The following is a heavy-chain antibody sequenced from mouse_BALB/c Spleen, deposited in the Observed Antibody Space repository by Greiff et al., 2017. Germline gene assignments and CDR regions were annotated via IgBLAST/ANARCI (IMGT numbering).Heavy chain of an antibody. J-gene: IGHJ4*01. CDR1: GYTFPSYT. D-gene: IGHD1-1*01. Sequence: QVQLQQSGAELARPGASVKMSCKASGYTFPSYTMHWVKQRPGQGLEWIGYINPSSGYTNYNQKFKDKATLTADKSSSTAYMQLSSLTSEDSAVYYCARFGTTFYAMDYWGQGTSVTVSS. CDR3: ARFGTTFYAMDY. CDR2: INPSSGYT. V-gene: IGHV1-4*01.